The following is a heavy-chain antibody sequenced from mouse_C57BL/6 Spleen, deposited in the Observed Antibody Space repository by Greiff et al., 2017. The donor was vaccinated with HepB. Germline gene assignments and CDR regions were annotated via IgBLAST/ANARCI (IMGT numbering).Heavy chain of an antibody. D-gene: IGHD1-1*01. J-gene: IGHJ4*01. CDR1: GYTFTDHT. Sequence: VQLQQSDAELVKPGASVRISCKVSGYTFTDHTIHWMKQRPEQGLEWIGYIYPRDGSTKYNEKFKGKATLTADKSSSTAYMQLNSLTSEDSAVYFCAMEADYYGSSYAMDYWGQGTSVTVSS. V-gene: IGHV1-78*01. CDR2: IYPRDGST. CDR3: AMEADYYGSSYAMDY.